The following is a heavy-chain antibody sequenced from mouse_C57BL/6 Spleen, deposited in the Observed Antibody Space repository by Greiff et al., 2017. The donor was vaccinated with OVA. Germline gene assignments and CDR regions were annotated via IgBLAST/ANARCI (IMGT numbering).Heavy chain of an antibody. CDR1: GYTFPSHW. V-gene: IGHV1-56*01. CDR2: LFPGSGRP. J-gene: IGHJ4*01. CDR3: LGAMDY. Sequence: QVHVKQSGPELVRPGASVKISCKAPGYTFPSHWMQWVRQRPGQGLEWIGELFPGSGRPYYTEKFKGKATLTVDTSSSTAYMQLSSLTSEDSAVYFCLGAMDYWGQGTSVTVSS. D-gene: IGHD3-1*01.